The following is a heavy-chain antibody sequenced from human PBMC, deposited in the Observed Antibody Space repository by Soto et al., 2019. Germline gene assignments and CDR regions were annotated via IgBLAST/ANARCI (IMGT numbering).Heavy chain of an antibody. CDR2: IYYSGSA. J-gene: IGHJ2*01. CDR1: GGSISSGGYY. CDR3: ARGPRLEVPAAIIYWYFDL. Sequence: QVQLQESGPGLVKPSQTLSLTCTVSGGSISSGGYYWSWIRQHPGKGLEWIGYIYYSGSAYYNPSLKSRVTISVDTSKNQFSLKLSSVTAADTAVYYCARGPRLEVPAAIIYWYFDLWGRGTLVTVSS. D-gene: IGHD2-2*01. V-gene: IGHV4-31*03.